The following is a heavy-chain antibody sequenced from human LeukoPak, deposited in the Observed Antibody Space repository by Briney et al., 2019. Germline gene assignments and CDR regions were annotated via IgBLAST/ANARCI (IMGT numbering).Heavy chain of an antibody. D-gene: IGHD1-20*01. CDR2: ISSSGSSI. J-gene: IGHJ5*02. Sequence: PGGSLRLSCAASGFTFSTYEMNWVRQAPGKGLEWVSYISSSGSSIYYADSVKGRFTISRDNAKSSLYLQMNSLRAEDTAVYYCARDRVNWNDGFDPWGQGTLVTVSS. CDR1: GFTFSTYE. V-gene: IGHV3-48*03. CDR3: ARDRVNWNDGFDP.